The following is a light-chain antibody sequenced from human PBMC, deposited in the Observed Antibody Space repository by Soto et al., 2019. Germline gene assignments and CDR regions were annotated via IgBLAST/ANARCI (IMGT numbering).Light chain of an antibody. J-gene: IGKJ3*01. V-gene: IGKV1-39*01. CDR2: AAS. CDR3: QQSYSGFT. CDR1: QSISSY. Sequence: DIQMTQSPSSLSASVGDRVTITCRASQSISSYLNWYQLKPGKAPKLLIYAASSLQSGVPSRFSGSGSGTDFTLTISSLQPEDFATYYCQQSYSGFTFGPGTKVDIK.